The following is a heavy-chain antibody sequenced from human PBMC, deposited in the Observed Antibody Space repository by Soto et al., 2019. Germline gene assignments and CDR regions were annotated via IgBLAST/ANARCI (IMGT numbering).Heavy chain of an antibody. CDR3: VKDSLGGMTPVFMPGPD. J-gene: IGHJ4*02. CDR1: GLTFSTHG. CDR2: ISNDVRNI. V-gene: IGHV3-30*18. Sequence: VQLVESGGGVVQPGRSLRLSCGASGLTFSTHGFHWVRQAPGKGLEWVAVISNDVRNIHYAESVKGRFTISRDNSKNTLYLQMNSLRPNDTAMYYCVKDSLGGMTPVFMPGPDWGQGTLVTVSS. D-gene: IGHD2-2*01.